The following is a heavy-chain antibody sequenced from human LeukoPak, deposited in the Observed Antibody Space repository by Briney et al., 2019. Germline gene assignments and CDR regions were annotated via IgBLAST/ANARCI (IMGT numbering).Heavy chain of an antibody. V-gene: IGHV3-11*01. CDR2: ISSSGSII. CDR1: EFTLSDYY. Sequence: PGGSLRLSCAASEFTLSDYYISWIRQAPGKGLEWVSSISSSGSIIYYADSVKGRFTISRDNAKNSLYLQMDSLRAEDTAVYYCARARFGSSFEDYWGQGTLVTVSS. CDR3: ARARFGSSFEDY. D-gene: IGHD6-6*01. J-gene: IGHJ4*02.